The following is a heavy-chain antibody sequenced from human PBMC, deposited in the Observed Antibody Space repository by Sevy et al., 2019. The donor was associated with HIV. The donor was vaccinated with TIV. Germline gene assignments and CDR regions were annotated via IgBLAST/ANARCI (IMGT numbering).Heavy chain of an antibody. V-gene: IGHV3-53*01. Sequence: GGSLRLSCAASGFTVSSNYMSWVRQAPGKGLEWVSVIYSGGSIYYADSVKGRFTISRDNSKNTLYLQMNSLRAEATAVYYCARDSNWGRFWYFDLWGRGTLVTVSS. CDR1: GFTVSSNY. CDR3: ARDSNWGRFWYFDL. CDR2: IYSGGSI. J-gene: IGHJ2*01. D-gene: IGHD7-27*01.